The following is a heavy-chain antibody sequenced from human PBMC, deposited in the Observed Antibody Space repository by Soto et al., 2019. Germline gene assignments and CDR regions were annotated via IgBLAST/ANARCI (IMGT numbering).Heavy chain of an antibody. CDR1: GFTFSKSG. D-gene: IGHD4-17*01. CDR2: IWYDGSNK. V-gene: IGHV3-33*01. J-gene: IGHJ4*02. Sequence: QVQLVESGGGVVQPGRSLRLSCAASGFTFSKSGMHWVRQAPGKGLEWVAAIWYDGSNKYYADSVKGRFTVSRDNSKNKLYLQINSLRAEDTAVYYCAIDATDYHFDYWGQGTMVTVSS. CDR3: AIDATDYHFDY.